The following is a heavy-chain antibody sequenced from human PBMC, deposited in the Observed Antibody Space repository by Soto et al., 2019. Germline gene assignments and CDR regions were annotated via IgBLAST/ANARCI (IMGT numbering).Heavy chain of an antibody. CDR3: ARHVSRPGDYLFDY. CDR2: IYYSGTT. D-gene: IGHD4-17*01. J-gene: IGHJ4*02. CDR1: GGSISRSLSY. V-gene: IGHV4-39*01. Sequence: QLQLQESGPGLVKPSETLSLTCSVSGGSISRSLSYWGWIRQPPGKGLEWIGSIYYSGTTYYKPSLESRVTLSLDTSKNQFSLKLTSVTAADTAVYYCARHVSRPGDYLFDYWGQGTLVTVSS.